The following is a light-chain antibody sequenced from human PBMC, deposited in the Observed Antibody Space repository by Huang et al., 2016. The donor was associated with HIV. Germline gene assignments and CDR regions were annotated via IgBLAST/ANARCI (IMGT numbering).Light chain of an antibody. CDR2: LDS. Sequence: EIVMTQSPLSLVVTPGEPASISCRSSQSLLHSNGFNYFDWYLQKPGQSPQLLIYLDSNRASGVPDRFSGSGSGTDFTLKISRVEAEDVGVFYCMQSLQTPITFGQGTRLEIK. V-gene: IGKV2-28*01. CDR3: MQSLQTPIT. J-gene: IGKJ5*01. CDR1: QSLLHSNGFNY.